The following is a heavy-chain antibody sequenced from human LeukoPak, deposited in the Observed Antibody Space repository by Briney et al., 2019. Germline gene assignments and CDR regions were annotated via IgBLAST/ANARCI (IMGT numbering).Heavy chain of an antibody. CDR3: ARQDYGGNSGFNI. D-gene: IGHD4-23*01. J-gene: IGHJ3*02. V-gene: IGHV4-30-2*03. CDR2: IYHSGST. Sequence: SQTLSLTCTVSGGSISSGGYYWSWIRQPPGKGLEWIGYIYHSGSTYYNPSLKSRVTISVDTSKNQFSLKLSSVTAADTAVYYCARQDYGGNSGFNIWGQGTMVTVSS. CDR1: GGSISSGGYY.